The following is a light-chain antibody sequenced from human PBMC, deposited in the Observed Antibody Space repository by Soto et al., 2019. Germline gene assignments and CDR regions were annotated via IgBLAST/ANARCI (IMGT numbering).Light chain of an antibody. J-gene: IGLJ2*01. CDR2: DDG. Sequence: SYELTQPPSVSVAPGQTARITCGGNNIGSKSVHWYQQKPGQAPVLVVYDDGDRPSGIPERFSGSNSGNTATLTISRVEAGDEADYYCQVWDSSSDHVVFGGGTKLTVL. CDR3: QVWDSSSDHVV. V-gene: IGLV3-21*02. CDR1: NIGSKS.